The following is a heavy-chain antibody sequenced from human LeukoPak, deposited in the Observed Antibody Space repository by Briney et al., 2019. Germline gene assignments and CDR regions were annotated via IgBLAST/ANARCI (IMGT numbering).Heavy chain of an antibody. J-gene: IGHJ4*02. CDR3: ARDLNDILTGYVDY. Sequence: ASVKVSCKASGYTFTSYGISWVRQAPGQGFEWMGWISAYNGNTNYAQKLQGRVTMTTDTSTSTAYMELRSLRSDDTAVYYCARDLNDILTGYVDYWGQGTLVTVSS. CDR2: ISAYNGNT. CDR1: GYTFTSYG. D-gene: IGHD3-9*01. V-gene: IGHV1-18*01.